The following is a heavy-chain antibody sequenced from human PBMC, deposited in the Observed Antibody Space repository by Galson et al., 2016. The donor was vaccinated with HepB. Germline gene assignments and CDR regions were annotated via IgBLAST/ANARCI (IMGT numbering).Heavy chain of an antibody. V-gene: IGHV3-21*01. Sequence: SLRLSCAASGFTLSSYNMNWVRQAPGKGLEWVSSMTSTNYRYYADSVRGRFTISRDNAKNSLYLQMHSLRAEDTAVYYCARGLPSERGTTPHDYWGQGTLVTVSS. CDR3: ARGLPSERGTTPHDY. CDR1: GFTLSSYN. J-gene: IGHJ4*02. CDR2: MTSTNYR. D-gene: IGHD1-1*01.